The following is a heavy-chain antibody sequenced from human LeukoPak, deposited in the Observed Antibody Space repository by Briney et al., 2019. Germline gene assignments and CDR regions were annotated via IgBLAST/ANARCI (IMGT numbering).Heavy chain of an antibody. V-gene: IGHV4-34*01. J-gene: IGHJ6*02. D-gene: IGHD6-19*01. CDR1: GGSFSGYY. CDR3: ARESRGWPLNHGYGMDV. CDR2: INHSGST. Sequence: SETLSLTCAVYGGSFSGYYWSWIRQPPGKGLEWIGEINHSGSTNYNPSLKSRVTISVDTSKNPFSLKLSSVTAADTAVYYCARESRGWPLNHGYGMDVWGQGTTVTVSS.